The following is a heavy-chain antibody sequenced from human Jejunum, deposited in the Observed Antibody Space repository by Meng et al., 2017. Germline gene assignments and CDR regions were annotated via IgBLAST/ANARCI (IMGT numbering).Heavy chain of an antibody. CDR1: GGSINTNTYY. CDR2: VYYTGRT. D-gene: IGHD2-21*02. V-gene: IGHV4-39*01. CDR3: ARAKVTPMGYWFDP. J-gene: IGHJ5*02. Sequence: QLQVQESGPGLVKPSETLSLTCTVSGGSINTNTYYWDWNRQPPGKGMEWIGSVYYTGRTFYNPSLKSRVTISLDTSKNQFSLNLRSVAAADTAVYYCARAKVTPMGYWFDPWGQGTLVT.